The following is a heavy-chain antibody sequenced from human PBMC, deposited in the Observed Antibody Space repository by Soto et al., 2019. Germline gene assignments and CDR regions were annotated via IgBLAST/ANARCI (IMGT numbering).Heavy chain of an antibody. CDR1: GFTFSSYG. D-gene: IGHD3-10*01. Sequence: VGSLRLSCAASGFTFSSYGMHWVRQARGKGLEWVAVISYDGSNKYYADSVKGRFTISRDNSKNTPYLQMNSLRAEDTAVYYCAKEGSTMVRGVRVYYYGMDVWGQGTTVTVSS. J-gene: IGHJ6*02. V-gene: IGHV3-30*18. CDR3: AKEGSTMVRGVRVYYYGMDV. CDR2: ISYDGSNK.